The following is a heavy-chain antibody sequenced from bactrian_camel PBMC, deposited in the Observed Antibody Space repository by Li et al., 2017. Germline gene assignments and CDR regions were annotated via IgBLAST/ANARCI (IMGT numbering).Heavy chain of an antibody. D-gene: IGHD3*01. Sequence: VQLVESGGGSVQAGGSLTLSCAASGFVYGRSCMAWFRQAPGKEREGVAGIGVHDTTDYADSVKGRFTISRDSAENTVYLQMNNLTLEDTAMYYCASARTSACLSMTISRYQDWGQGTQVTVS. CDR2: IGVHDTT. CDR3: ASARTSACLSMTISRYQD. V-gene: IGHV3S55*01. J-gene: IGHJ4*01. CDR1: GFVYGRSC.